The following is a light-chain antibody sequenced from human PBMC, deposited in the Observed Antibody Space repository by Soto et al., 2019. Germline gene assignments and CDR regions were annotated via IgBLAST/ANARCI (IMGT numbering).Light chain of an antibody. CDR1: QDIHSF. J-gene: IGKJ4*01. Sequence: DIQMPQSPSSCFASVGDRVTIACQATQDIHSFLAWYQQKPGKAPKFLIFDASNLERGVPSRFSGSGSGTDFTFTISSLQPEDIATYFCQQYDSLPLTFGGGTKVEV. CDR2: DAS. CDR3: QQYDSLPLT. V-gene: IGKV1-33*01.